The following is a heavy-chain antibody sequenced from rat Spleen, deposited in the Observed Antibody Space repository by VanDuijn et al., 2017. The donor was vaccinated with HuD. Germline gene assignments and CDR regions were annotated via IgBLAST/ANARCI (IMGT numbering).Heavy chain of an antibody. Sequence: EVQLVESDGGLVQPGRSLKLSCAASGFTFSDYGVAWVRQALTKGLEWVATIIYDGSSTYYRDSVKGRFTISRDNAKSTLYLQMDSLRSEDTATYYCARRRSGPHFDYWGQGTLVTVSS. D-gene: IGHD1-1*01. CDR3: ARRRSGPHFDY. J-gene: IGHJ3*01. CDR2: IIYDGSST. CDR1: GFTFSDYG. V-gene: IGHV5-29*01.